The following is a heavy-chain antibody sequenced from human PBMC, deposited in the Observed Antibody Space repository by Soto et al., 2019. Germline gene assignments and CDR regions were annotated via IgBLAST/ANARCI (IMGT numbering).Heavy chain of an antibody. V-gene: IGHV1-2*06. D-gene: IGHD6-13*01. J-gene: IGHJ6*02. CDR2: INPNSGGT. CDR1: GYTFTGYY. CDR3: ARVFSSSCYGNCMDV. Sequence: ASVKVSCKASGYTFTGYYMHWVRQAPGQGLEWMGRINPNSGGTNYAQKFQGRVTMTRGTSISTAYMELSRLRSDDTAVYYCARVFSSSCYGNCMDVRGRRPRGTISS.